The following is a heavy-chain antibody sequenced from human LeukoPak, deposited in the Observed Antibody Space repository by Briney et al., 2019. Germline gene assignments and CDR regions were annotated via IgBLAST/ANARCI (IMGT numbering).Heavy chain of an antibody. D-gene: IGHD3-10*01. CDR2: LYYNGST. Sequence: PSETLSLTCDVSGGSVYSGGYSWSWIRHPPGKGLEWIGYLYYNGSTYYNPSLKSRVTISVDTSKNQFSLKLSSVTAADTAVYYCARVESSGSYSYYYYMDVWGKGTTVTVSS. J-gene: IGHJ6*03. V-gene: IGHV4-30-4*07. CDR3: ARVESSGSYSYYYYMDV. CDR1: GGSVYSGGYS.